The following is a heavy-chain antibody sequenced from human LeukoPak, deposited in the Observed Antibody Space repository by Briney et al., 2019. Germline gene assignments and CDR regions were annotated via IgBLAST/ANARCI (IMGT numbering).Heavy chain of an antibody. CDR3: AKAIGMGSAGGFDY. V-gene: IGHV3-23*01. CDR1: GSTFSSYA. Sequence: GGSLRLSCAASGSTFSSYAMSWVRQAPGKGLEWVSAISGSGGSTYYADSVKGRFTISRDNSKNTLYLQMNSLRAEDTAVYYCAKAIGMGSAGGFDYWGQGTLVTVSS. J-gene: IGHJ4*02. CDR2: ISGSGGST. D-gene: IGHD3-16*02.